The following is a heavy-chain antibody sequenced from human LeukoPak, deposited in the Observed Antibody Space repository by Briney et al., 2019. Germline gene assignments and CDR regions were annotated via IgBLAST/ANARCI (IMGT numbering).Heavy chain of an antibody. J-gene: IGHJ3*02. Sequence: GGSLRLSCAASGFTFSSYGMSWVRQAPGNGLEWVSAISGSGGSTYYADSVKGRFTIARDNSNNWLYLPMTSMRDEDTAVYYCAKDRGYSGSYPGAYDAFDIWGQGTMVTVSS. V-gene: IGHV3-23*01. D-gene: IGHD1-26*01. CDR3: AKDRGYSGSYPGAYDAFDI. CDR2: ISGSGGST. CDR1: GFTFSSYG.